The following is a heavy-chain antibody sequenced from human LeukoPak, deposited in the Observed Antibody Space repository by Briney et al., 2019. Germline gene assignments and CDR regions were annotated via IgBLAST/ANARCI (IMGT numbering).Heavy chain of an antibody. D-gene: IGHD2-15*01. CDR3: ARGTGYCSGGSCYHRYYYGMDV. Sequence: SETLSLTCAVYGGSFGGYYWSWIRQPPGKGLEWIGEINHSGSTNYNPSLKSRVTISVDTSKNQFSLKLSSVTAADTAVYYCARGTGYCSGGSCYHRYYYGMDVWGQGTTVTVSS. CDR2: INHSGST. J-gene: IGHJ6*02. V-gene: IGHV4-34*01. CDR1: GGSFGGYY.